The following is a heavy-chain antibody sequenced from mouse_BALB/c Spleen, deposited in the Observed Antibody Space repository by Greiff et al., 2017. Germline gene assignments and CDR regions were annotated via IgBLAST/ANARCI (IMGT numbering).Heavy chain of an antibody. D-gene: IGHD4-1*01. Sequence: EVQRVESGGGLVQPGGSRKLSCAASGFTFSSFGMHWVRQAPEKGLEWVAYISRGSSTIYYADTVKGRFTISRDNPKNTLFLQMTSLRSEDTAMYYCARSGIYAMDYWGQGTSVTVSS. CDR2: ISRGSSTI. J-gene: IGHJ4*01. V-gene: IGHV5-17*02. CDR3: ARSGIYAMDY. CDR1: GFTFSSFG.